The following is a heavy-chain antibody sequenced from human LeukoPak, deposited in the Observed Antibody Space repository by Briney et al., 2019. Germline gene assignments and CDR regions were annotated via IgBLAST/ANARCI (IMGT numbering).Heavy chain of an antibody. CDR3: AKAPRDYYGSGGDWFDA. V-gene: IGHV3-74*01. J-gene: IGHJ5*02. D-gene: IGHD3-10*01. CDR2: INPDGSRT. CDR1: GFTFSSYW. Sequence: GGSLRLSCAASGFTFSSYWMHWVRQAPGKGLVWVSRINPDGSRTNYADSVKGRFTISRDNAKNTLYLQMNSLRAEDTAVYYCAKAPRDYYGSGGDWFDAWGQGTLVTVSS.